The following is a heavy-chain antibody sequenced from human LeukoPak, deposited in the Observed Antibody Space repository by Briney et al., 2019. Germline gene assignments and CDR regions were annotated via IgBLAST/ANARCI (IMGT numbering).Heavy chain of an antibody. CDR3: ARDGGNARADY. Sequence: GASVKVSCEASGYTFTGYYMHWVRQAPGQGLEWMGGIIPIFGTANYAQKFQGRVTITTDESTSTAYMELSSLRSEDTAVYYCARDGGNARADYWGQGTLVTVSS. CDR2: IIPIFGTA. J-gene: IGHJ4*02. V-gene: IGHV1-69*05. D-gene: IGHD4-23*01. CDR1: GYTFTGYY.